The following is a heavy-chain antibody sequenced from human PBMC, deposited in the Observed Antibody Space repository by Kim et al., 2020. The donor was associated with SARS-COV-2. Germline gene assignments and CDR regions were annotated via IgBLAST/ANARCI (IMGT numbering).Heavy chain of an antibody. J-gene: IGHJ4*02. Sequence: GSTYNADSVKGRFTISRDNSKNSLYLQMNSLRTEDTALYYCAKVVVGIDYWGQGTLVTVSS. CDR3: AKVVVGIDY. CDR2: GST. V-gene: IGHV3-43*01. D-gene: IGHD1-26*01.